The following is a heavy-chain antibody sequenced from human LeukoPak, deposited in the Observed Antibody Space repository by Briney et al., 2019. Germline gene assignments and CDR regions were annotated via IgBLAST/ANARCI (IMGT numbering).Heavy chain of an antibody. D-gene: IGHD6-19*01. Sequence: GGSLRLPCAASGFTFSSYGMHWVRQAPGKGLEWVAVISYDGSNKYYADSVKGRFTISRDNSKNTLYLQMNSLRAEDTAVYYCASGPNEQWPKYWGQGTLVTVSS. CDR3: ASGPNEQWPKY. CDR2: ISYDGSNK. J-gene: IGHJ4*02. V-gene: IGHV3-30*03. CDR1: GFTFSSYG.